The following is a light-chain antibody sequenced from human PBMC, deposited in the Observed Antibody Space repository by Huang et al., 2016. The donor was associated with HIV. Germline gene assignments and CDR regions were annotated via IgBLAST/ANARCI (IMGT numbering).Light chain of an antibody. V-gene: IGKV3-11*01. J-gene: IGKJ4*01. CDR3: QQRTSWPLT. CDR1: QNVNNY. CDR2: DAS. Sequence: EIVLTQSPGTLSLSPGETATLSCRASQNVNNYLAWYHQRPGQAPRLLIYDASHRATGIPARFSGSTSGTDFTLTIRGLKPEDSGIYYCQQRTSWPLTFGGETTVEIK.